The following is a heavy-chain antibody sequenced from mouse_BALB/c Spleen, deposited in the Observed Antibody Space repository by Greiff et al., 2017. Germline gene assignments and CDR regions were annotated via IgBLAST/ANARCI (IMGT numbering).Heavy chain of an antibody. CDR2: ISYDGSN. CDR3: ARGPDGYYAMDY. Sequence: EVQLQQSGPGLVKPSQSLSLTCSVTGYSITSGYYWNWIRQFPGNKLEWMGYISYDGSNNYNPSLKNRISITRDTSKNQFFLKLNSVTTEDTATYYCARGPDGYYAMDYWGQGTSVTVSS. V-gene: IGHV3-6*02. CDR1: GYSITSGYY. J-gene: IGHJ4*01. D-gene: IGHD2-3*01.